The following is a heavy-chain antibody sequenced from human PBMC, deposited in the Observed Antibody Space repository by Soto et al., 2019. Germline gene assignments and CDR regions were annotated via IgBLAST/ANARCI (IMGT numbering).Heavy chain of an antibody. J-gene: IGHJ5*02. D-gene: IGHD3-3*01. CDR2: IYYSGST. Sequence: SETLSLTCTVSGGSISSGGYYWSWIRQHPGKGLEWIGYIYYSGSTYYNPSLKSRVTISVDTSKNQFSLKLSSVTAADTAVYYCARGVGYDFWSGYPLSFDPWGQGTLVTVSS. V-gene: IGHV4-31*03. CDR1: GGSISSGGYY. CDR3: ARGVGYDFWSGYPLSFDP.